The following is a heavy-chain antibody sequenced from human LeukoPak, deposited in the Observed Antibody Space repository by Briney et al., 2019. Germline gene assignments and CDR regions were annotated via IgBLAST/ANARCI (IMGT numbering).Heavy chain of an antibody. CDR3: ARGPYTNGHYFDY. D-gene: IGHD6-19*01. Sequence: GGSLRLSCAASGFAFSSYSMNWVRQVPGKGLEWVSYISRSSSTIYYADSVKGRFTISRDNAKNSLYLQMNSLRAEDTAVYYCARGPYTNGHYFDYWGQGTLATVSS. CDR1: GFAFSSYS. CDR2: ISRSSSTI. J-gene: IGHJ4*02. V-gene: IGHV3-48*04.